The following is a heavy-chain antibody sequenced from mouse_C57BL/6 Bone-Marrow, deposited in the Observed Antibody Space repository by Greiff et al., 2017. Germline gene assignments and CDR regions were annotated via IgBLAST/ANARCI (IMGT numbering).Heavy chain of an antibody. J-gene: IGHJ2*01. Sequence: QVQLQQPGTELVKPGASVKLSCKASGYTFTSYWMHWVKQRPGQGLEWIGWIYPRDGSTKYNEKFKGKATLTVDTSSSTAYMELHSLTSEDSAVYFCARYRDYWGQGTTLTVSS. V-gene: IGHV1-85*01. CDR1: GYTFTSYW. CDR2: IYPRDGST. CDR3: ARYRDY.